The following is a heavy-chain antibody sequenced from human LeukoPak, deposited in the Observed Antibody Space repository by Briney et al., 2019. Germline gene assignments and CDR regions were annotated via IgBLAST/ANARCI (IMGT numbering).Heavy chain of an antibody. CDR3: ASVSSSWYYFDY. Sequence: SETLSLTCTVSGGSISSYYWSWVRQPAGKGLEWIGRIYTSGSTNYNPSLKSRVTMSVDTSKNQFSLKLSSVTAADTAVYYCASVSSSWYYFDYWGQGTLVTVSS. D-gene: IGHD6-13*01. CDR2: IYTSGST. J-gene: IGHJ4*02. V-gene: IGHV4-4*07. CDR1: GGSISSYY.